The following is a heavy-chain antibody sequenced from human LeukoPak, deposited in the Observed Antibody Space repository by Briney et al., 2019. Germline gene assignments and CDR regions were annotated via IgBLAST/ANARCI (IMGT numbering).Heavy chain of an antibody. CDR3: AKSSYDILTGYSLPPFDY. V-gene: IGHV3-23*01. Sequence: PGGSLRLSCAASGFTFSSYAMSWVHQAPGKGLEWVSAISGSGGSTYYADSVKGRFTISRDNSKNTLYLQMNSLRAEDTAVYYCAKSSYDILTGYSLPPFDYWGQGTLVTVSS. J-gene: IGHJ4*02. CDR1: GFTFSSYA. CDR2: ISGSGGST. D-gene: IGHD3-9*01.